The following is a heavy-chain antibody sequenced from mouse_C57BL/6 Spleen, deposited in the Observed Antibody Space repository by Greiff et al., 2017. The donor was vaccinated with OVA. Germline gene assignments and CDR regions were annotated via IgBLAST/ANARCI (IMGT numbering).Heavy chain of an antibody. Sequence: EVQLQQSGPELVKPGASVKISCKASGYTFTDYYMNWVKQSHGKSLEWIGDINPNNGGTSYNQKFKGKATLTVDKSSSTAYMELRSLTSEDSAVYYCARWNGKEDYWGQGTTLTVSS. V-gene: IGHV1-26*01. J-gene: IGHJ2*01. CDR3: ARWNGKEDY. CDR1: GYTFTDYY. CDR2: INPNNGGT. D-gene: IGHD4-1*01.